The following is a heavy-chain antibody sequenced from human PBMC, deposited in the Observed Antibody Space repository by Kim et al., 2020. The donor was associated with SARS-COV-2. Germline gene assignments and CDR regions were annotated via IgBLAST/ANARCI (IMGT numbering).Heavy chain of an antibody. CDR2: IWYDGSNK. CDR3: ARILGIASGSYGYYAMDV. D-gene: IGHD3-10*01. Sequence: GGSLRLSCAASGFTFSSYGMHWVRQAPGKGLEWVAVIWYDGSNKYYADSVKGRFTISRDNSKNTLYLQMNSLRAEDTAVYYCARILGIASGSYGYYAMDVWGKGTTVTVSS. CDR1: GFTFSSYG. V-gene: IGHV3-33*01. J-gene: IGHJ6*04.